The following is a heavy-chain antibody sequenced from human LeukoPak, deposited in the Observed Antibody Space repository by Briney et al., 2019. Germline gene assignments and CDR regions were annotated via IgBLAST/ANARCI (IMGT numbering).Heavy chain of an antibody. V-gene: IGHV1-2*02. D-gene: IGHD5-18*01. CDR2: INPNSGVT. CDR1: GYTFTGYY. Sequence: ASVKVSCKASGYTFTGYYMHWVRQAPGQGLEWMGWINPNSGVTNYAQNFQGRVTMTRDTSISTAFMELTSLRPDDTAVYSCARDLLLDSWGQGTLVTVSS. CDR3: ARDLLLDS. J-gene: IGHJ4*02.